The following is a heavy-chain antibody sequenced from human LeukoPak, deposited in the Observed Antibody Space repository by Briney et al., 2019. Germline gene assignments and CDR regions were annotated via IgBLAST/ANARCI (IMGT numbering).Heavy chain of an antibody. J-gene: IGHJ5*02. V-gene: IGHV3-30*03. D-gene: IGHD1-26*01. Sequence: PGGSLRLFCAASGFTFSSYGMHWVRQAPGKGLEWVAVISYDGSNKYYADSVKGRFTISRDNSKNTVYLQMNSLTAEDTAVYYCATVATGSWGWIDPWGQGTLVTVSS. CDR2: ISYDGSNK. CDR3: ATVATGSWGWIDP. CDR1: GFTFSSYG.